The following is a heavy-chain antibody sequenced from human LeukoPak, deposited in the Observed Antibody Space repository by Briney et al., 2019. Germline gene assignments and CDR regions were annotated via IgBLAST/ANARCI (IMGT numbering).Heavy chain of an antibody. Sequence: GGSLRLSCAASGFTFSSHWMHWVRQTPGKGLVWVSRINTDESKINHADSVKGRFTISRDYAKNMLYLQMNSLRAEDTAVYYCARGGLFKYFFDYWGQGTPVTASS. CDR2: INTDESKI. V-gene: IGHV3-74*01. CDR3: ARGGLFKYFFDY. J-gene: IGHJ4*02. CDR1: GFTFSSHW. D-gene: IGHD2-15*01.